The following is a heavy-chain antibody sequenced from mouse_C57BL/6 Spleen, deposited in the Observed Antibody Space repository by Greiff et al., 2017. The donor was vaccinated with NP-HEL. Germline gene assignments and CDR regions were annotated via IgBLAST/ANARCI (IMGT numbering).Heavy chain of an antibody. CDR3: ARERGTRAMDY. V-gene: IGHV1-26*01. CDR2: INPNNGGT. CDR1: GYTFTDYY. J-gene: IGHJ4*01. Sequence: VQLQQSGPELVKPGASVKISCKASGYTFTDYYMNWVKQSHGKSLEWIGDINPNNGGTSYNQKFKGKATLTVDKSSSTAYMELRSLTSEDSAVYYCARERGTRAMDYWGQGTSVTVSS. D-gene: IGHD3-3*01.